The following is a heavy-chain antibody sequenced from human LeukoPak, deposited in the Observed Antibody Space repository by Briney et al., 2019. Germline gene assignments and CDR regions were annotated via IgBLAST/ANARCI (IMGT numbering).Heavy chain of an antibody. D-gene: IGHD2/OR15-2a*01. CDR3: TSLSNSYGMDV. CDR2: IKQDGSEK. J-gene: IGHJ6*02. CDR1: GFGFSTSW. Sequence: PGGSLRLSCAASGFGFSTSWMSWVRQAPGKGLEWVANIKQDGSEKYYVDSVKCRFTISRDNAKNSVYLQMNSLRDEDTAVYYCTSLSNSYGMDVWGQGTTATVSS. V-gene: IGHV3-7*01.